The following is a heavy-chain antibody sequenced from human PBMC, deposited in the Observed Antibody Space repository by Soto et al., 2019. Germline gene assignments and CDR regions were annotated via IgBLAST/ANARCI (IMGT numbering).Heavy chain of an antibody. D-gene: IGHD6-25*01. J-gene: IGHJ4*02. Sequence: PGGSLRLSCAASGFTFGSYGIHWVRQAPGKGLEWVSLISYDGSNKYYADSVKGRFTTSRDNSKNTLYLQMNSLRAEDTAVYYCAKDPTSSGYFDYWGQGTLVTVSS. CDR2: ISYDGSNK. V-gene: IGHV3-30*18. CDR1: GFTFGSYG. CDR3: AKDPTSSGYFDY.